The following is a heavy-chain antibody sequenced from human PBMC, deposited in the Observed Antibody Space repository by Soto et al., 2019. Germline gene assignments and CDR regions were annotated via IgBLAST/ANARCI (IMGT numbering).Heavy chain of an antibody. D-gene: IGHD3-3*01. CDR2: ISAYNGSI. CDR3: VMQSGGVVY. V-gene: IGHV1-18*01. Sequence: ASVKVSCKASGYTFTSYGISWVRQAPGQGLEWMGWISAYNGSINYAQKLQGRVTMTRDTSISTAYMDLSRLRSDDTAVYYCVMQSGGVVYWGQGTLVTVSS. CDR1: GYTFTSYG. J-gene: IGHJ4*02.